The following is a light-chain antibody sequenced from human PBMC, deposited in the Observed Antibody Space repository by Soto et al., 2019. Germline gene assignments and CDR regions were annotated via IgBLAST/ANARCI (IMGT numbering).Light chain of an antibody. Sequence: DIQLTQSPSSMSASVGDRVTITCQASQDISNYLNWYQQKPGKAPKLLINDASNLETGVTSRFSGSGTGTDSSLDISILQTEDIAAYYCQQYDNLHRLTFGGGTKVEIK. V-gene: IGKV1-33*01. CDR3: QQYDNLHRLT. CDR1: QDISNY. CDR2: DAS. J-gene: IGKJ4*02.